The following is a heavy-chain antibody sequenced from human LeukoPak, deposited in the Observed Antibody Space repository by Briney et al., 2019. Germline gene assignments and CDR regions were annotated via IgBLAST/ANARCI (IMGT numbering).Heavy chain of an antibody. J-gene: IGHJ4*02. CDR1: GFTFSSYG. V-gene: IGHV3-33*01. CDR3: ARHPSRRGAVDY. D-gene: IGHD5-12*01. CDR2: IWYDGNNK. Sequence: GRSLRLSCAAPGFTFSSYGMHWVRQAPGKGLEWVAVIWYDGNNKYYADSVKGRFTISRDNSKNTLYLQMNSLRAEDTAVYYCARHPSRRGAVDYWGQGVLVTVSS.